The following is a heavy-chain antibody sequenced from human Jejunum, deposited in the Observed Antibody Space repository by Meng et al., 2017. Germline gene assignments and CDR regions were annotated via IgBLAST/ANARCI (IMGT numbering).Heavy chain of an antibody. V-gene: IGHV4-61*08. CDR3: ARDHMGSLDY. D-gene: IGHD1-26*01. J-gene: IGHJ4*02. CDR1: GGSVSSAGYQ. Sequence: QVRRQESGPVLVRPSGTLSLICSVSGGSVSSAGYQWSWIRQPPGKGLEWIGYASTNYNPSLKSRVTISVDTSKNQFSLRLTSVTAADTAVYYCARDHMGSLDYWGQGILVTVSS. CDR2: AST.